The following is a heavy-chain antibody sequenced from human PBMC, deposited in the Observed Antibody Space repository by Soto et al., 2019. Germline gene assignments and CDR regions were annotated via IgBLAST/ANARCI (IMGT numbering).Heavy chain of an antibody. CDR1: GFNFGNYA. D-gene: IGHD2-15*01. J-gene: IGHJ4*01. CDR3: AKDKGGTPYYIDS. Sequence: VLLVESGGGWVQPGRSLRLSCAVSGFNFGNYAMHWVRQAPGNGLEWVAAINWNSDKVAYAGSVLGRFTIFRDSAKNDLHTQMNDLTTEDTALYYCAKDKGGTPYYIDSSGQGILVTVSS. CDR2: INWNSDKV. V-gene: IGHV3-9*01.